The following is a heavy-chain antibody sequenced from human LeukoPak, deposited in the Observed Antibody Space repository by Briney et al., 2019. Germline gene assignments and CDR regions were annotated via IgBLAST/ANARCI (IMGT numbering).Heavy chain of an antibody. V-gene: IGHV4-39*01. CDR1: GGSISSDSYY. Sequence: PSETLSLTCIVSGGSISSDSYYWGWIRQPPGKGLEFIGSVYYSGSAYYNPSLKSRVTISVDTSKNQFSLKLSSVTAADTAVYYCARVGRGGMATPTFDSWGQGTLVTVSS. CDR3: ARVGRGGMATPTFDS. D-gene: IGHD5-24*01. J-gene: IGHJ4*02. CDR2: VYYSGSA.